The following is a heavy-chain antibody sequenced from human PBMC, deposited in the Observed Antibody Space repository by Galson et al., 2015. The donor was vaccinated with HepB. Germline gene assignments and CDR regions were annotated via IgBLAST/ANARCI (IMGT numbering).Heavy chain of an antibody. D-gene: IGHD6-13*01. CDR3: ARTRGAAAGIFDY. CDR1: GFTFSSYW. Sequence: SLRLPCAASGFTFSSYWMHWVRQAPGKGLVWVSRINSDGTYITYADSVKGRFTISRDNAKSTLYLQMNSPRAEDTALYYCARTRGAAAGIFDYWGQGTLVTVSS. V-gene: IGHV3-74*01. J-gene: IGHJ4*02. CDR2: INSDGTYI.